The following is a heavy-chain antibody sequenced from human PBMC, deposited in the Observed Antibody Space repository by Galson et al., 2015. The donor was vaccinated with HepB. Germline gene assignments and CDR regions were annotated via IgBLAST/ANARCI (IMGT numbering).Heavy chain of an antibody. CDR2: ISGSGGRT. CDR1: GFTFSSYA. J-gene: IGHJ6*02. CDR3: AKDGSPIVVVTATRGYYYGMDV. D-gene: IGHD2-21*02. Sequence: SLRLSCAASGFTFSSYAMSWVRQAPGEGLEWVSTISGSGGRTYYADSVKGRFTISRDNSKNTLYLQMNSLRAEDTAVYYCAKDGSPIVVVTATRGYYYGMDVWGQGTTVTVSS. V-gene: IGHV3-23*01.